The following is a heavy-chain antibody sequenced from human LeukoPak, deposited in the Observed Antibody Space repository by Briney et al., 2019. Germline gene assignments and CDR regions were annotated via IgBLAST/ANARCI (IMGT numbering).Heavy chain of an antibody. Sequence: GGSLRLSCAASGFTFSSCGMHWVRQAPGKGLEWVAFIRYDINTKSYAESVRGRFTISRDNSNNTLYLEMNSLRPEDTAVYYCVKEASWSGYYITYYFDYWGQGTLVTVSS. V-gene: IGHV3-30*02. CDR2: IRYDINTK. D-gene: IGHD3-3*01. CDR3: VKEASWSGYYITYYFDY. CDR1: GFTFSSCG. J-gene: IGHJ4*02.